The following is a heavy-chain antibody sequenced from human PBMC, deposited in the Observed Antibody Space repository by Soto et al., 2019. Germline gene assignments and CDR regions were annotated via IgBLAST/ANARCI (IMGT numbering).Heavy chain of an antibody. CDR2: IWYDGSNK. CDR1: GFTFSSYG. Sequence: QVQLVESGGGVVQPGRSQRLSCAASGFTFSSYGMHWVRQAPGKGLEWVAVIWYDGSNKYYADSVKGRFTISRDNSKNTLYLQMNSLRAEDTAVYYCARDQGRGYSYGFDYWGQGTLVTVSS. J-gene: IGHJ4*02. V-gene: IGHV3-33*01. D-gene: IGHD5-18*01. CDR3: ARDQGRGYSYGFDY.